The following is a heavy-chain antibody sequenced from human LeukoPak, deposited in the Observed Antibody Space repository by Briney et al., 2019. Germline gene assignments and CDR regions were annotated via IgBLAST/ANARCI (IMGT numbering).Heavy chain of an antibody. V-gene: IGHV4-59*08. CDR1: GGPISGYY. Sequence: SETLSLTCTVSGGPISGYYWSWIRQAPGKGLEWIGNFYYSGITNYDPSLKSRVTILVDTAKNQFSLKLSSVTATDTAFYYCAKQPYGRDWFDPWGQGTLVTVSS. D-gene: IGHD3-10*01. J-gene: IGHJ5*02. CDR3: AKQPYGRDWFDP. CDR2: FYYSGIT.